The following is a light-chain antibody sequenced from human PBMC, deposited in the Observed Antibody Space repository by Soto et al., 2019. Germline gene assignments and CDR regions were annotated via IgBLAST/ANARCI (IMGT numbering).Light chain of an antibody. CDR3: QAFDNSLSASGV. V-gene: IGLV2-14*01. J-gene: IGLJ3*02. CDR1: SSDVGGFNY. Sequence: QSALTQPASVSGSPGQSITISCTGTSSDVGGFNYVSWYQHHPGKAPKFMIYEVSDRPSGVSDRFSGSKSGTSASLAIIGLRVEDEGIYYCQAFDNSLSASGVFGGGTKLTVL. CDR2: EVS.